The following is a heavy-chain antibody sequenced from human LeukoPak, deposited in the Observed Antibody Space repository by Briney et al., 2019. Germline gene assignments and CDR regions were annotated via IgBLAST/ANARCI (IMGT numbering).Heavy chain of an antibody. CDR2: VNPNSGDT. CDR3: AKSHDYSNYIFEF. CDR1: GYSFTTYD. J-gene: IGHJ4*02. Sequence: ASVKVSCKASGYSFTTYDIHWVRQAPGRGPDWMGWVNPNSGDTGSPQNFQGRVTITRNSSINTAYMELSSLTSEDTAVYYCAKSHDYSNYIFEFWGQGTLVTVSS. D-gene: IGHD4-11*01. V-gene: IGHV1-8*03.